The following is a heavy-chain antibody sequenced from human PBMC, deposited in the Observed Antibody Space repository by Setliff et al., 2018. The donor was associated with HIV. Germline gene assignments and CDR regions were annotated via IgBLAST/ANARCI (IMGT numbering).Heavy chain of an antibody. Sequence: ASVKVSCKASGGTVSSYAINWVRQAPGQGLEWMGGIIPIFGPANYAQKFQDRVTITTDESTSTAYMELSSLKSEDTAVYYCARGFEVESSGWFDPWGQGTLVTV. CDR3: ARGFEVESSGWFDP. J-gene: IGHJ5*02. CDR2: IIPIFGPA. CDR1: GGTVSSYA. D-gene: IGHD3-9*01. V-gene: IGHV1-69*05.